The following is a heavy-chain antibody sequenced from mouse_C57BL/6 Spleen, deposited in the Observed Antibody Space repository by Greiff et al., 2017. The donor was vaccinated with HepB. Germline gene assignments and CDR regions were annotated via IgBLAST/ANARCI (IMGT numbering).Heavy chain of an antibody. V-gene: IGHV5-6*01. CDR1: GFTFSSYG. J-gene: IGHJ1*03. CDR2: ISSGGSYT. D-gene: IGHD2-4*01. Sequence: EVKLVESGGDLVKPGGSLKLSCAASGFTFSSYGMSWVRQTPDKRLEWVATISSGGSYTYYPDSVKGRFTISRDNAKNTLYLQMSSLKSEDTAMYYWARVITTSYWYFDVWGTGTTVTVSS. CDR3: ARVITTSYWYFDV.